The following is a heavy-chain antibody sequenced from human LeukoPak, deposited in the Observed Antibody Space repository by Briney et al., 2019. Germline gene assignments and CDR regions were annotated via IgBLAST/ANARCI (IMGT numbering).Heavy chain of an antibody. J-gene: IGHJ4*02. Sequence: ASVKVSCKASGYTFTGYYMHWVRQAPGQGLEWMGWINPNSGGTNYAQKFRGRVTMTRDTSISTAYMELSRLRSDDTAVYYCARDSGYYDSSGYYPFDYWGQGTLVTVSS. D-gene: IGHD3-22*01. CDR3: ARDSGYYDSSGYYPFDY. CDR1: GYTFTGYY. V-gene: IGHV1-2*02. CDR2: INPNSGGT.